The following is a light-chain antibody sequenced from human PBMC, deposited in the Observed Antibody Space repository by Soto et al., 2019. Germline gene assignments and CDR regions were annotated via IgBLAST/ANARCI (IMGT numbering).Light chain of an antibody. CDR2: GAS. Sequence: ELVLTQSPGTLSLSPGERATLSCRTSQSVSSSYLAWYQQKPGQTPRLLIYGASTRATSIPDRFSGSGSGTDFTLTISRLDPEDFAVYYCQQYGSSLFTFGPGTTVALK. J-gene: IGKJ3*01. CDR3: QQYGSSLFT. CDR1: QSVSSSY. V-gene: IGKV3-20*01.